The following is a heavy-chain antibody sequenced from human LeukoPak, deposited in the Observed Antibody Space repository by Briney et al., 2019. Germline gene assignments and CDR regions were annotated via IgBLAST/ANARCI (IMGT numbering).Heavy chain of an antibody. J-gene: IGHJ4*02. Sequence: GASVKVSCKASGGTFSSYAISWVRQAPGQGLEWMGRIIPILDIANYAQKFQGRVTITADKSTSTAYMELSSPRSEDTAVYYCAREELQREYYFDYWGQGTLVTVSS. CDR1: GGTFSSYA. D-gene: IGHD1-26*01. CDR2: IIPILDIA. CDR3: AREELQREYYFDY. V-gene: IGHV1-69*04.